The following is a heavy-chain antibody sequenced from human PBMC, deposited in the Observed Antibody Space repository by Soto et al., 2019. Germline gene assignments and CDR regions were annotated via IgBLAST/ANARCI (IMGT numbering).Heavy chain of an antibody. Sequence: QVQLQESGPGQVKPSETLSLKCTISGGSISVYYWSWIRQPPGQALEWIGYIYDSGSPYYNPSLRSRVISSADTSNNPISLELTSATAADTAVYYCARGVGSSPPRYWGRGTLVTVS. J-gene: IGHJ4*02. CDR2: IYDSGSP. D-gene: IGHD1-26*01. CDR3: ARGVGSSPPRY. V-gene: IGHV4-4*08. CDR1: GGSISVYY.